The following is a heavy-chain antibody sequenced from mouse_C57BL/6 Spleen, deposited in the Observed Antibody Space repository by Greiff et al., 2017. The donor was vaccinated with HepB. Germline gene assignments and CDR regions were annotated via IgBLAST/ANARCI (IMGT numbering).Heavy chain of an antibody. CDR2: IRLRSDNFAT. CDR1: GFTFSDFW. J-gene: IGHJ2*01. Sequence: EVKLMESGGGLVHPGGSVKLSCIASGFTFSDFWMNWVRQSPEKGLEWVAQIRLRSDNFATHYAVSVKGRFTISRDDSKTSVYLQMNNLRAEDSGVYYCTGGFDYWGQGTTLTVSS. V-gene: IGHV6-3*01. CDR3: TGGFDY.